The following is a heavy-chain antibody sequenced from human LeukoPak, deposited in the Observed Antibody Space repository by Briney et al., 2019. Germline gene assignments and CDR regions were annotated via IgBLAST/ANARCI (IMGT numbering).Heavy chain of an antibody. CDR1: GYTFTGYY. J-gene: IGHJ6*02. D-gene: IGHD2-2*01. Sequence: ASVKVSCKASGYTFTGYYMHWVRQAPGQGLEWMGWINPNSGGTNYAQKFQGRVTMTRDTSISTAYMELSRLRSDDTAVYYCARVPLGAYSSSSSYYGMHVWGQGTTVTVSS. CDR2: INPNSGGT. V-gene: IGHV1-2*02. CDR3: ARVPLGAYSSSSSYYGMHV.